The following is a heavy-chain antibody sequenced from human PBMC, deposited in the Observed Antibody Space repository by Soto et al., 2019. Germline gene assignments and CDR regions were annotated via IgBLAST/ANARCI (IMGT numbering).Heavy chain of an antibody. J-gene: IGHJ4*02. CDR1: GGSISSSSYY. Sequence: TSETLSLTCTVSGGSISSSSYYWGWIRQPPGKGLEWIGSIYYSGSTYYNPSLKSRVTISVDTSKNQFFLKLSSVTAADTAVYYCARHSLGITIFGVVIPAYFDYWGQGTLVTVSS. D-gene: IGHD3-3*01. CDR2: IYYSGST. V-gene: IGHV4-39*01. CDR3: ARHSLGITIFGVVIPAYFDY.